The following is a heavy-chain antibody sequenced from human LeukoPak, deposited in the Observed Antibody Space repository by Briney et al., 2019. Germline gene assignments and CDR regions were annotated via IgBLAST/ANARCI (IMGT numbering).Heavy chain of an antibody. D-gene: IGHD6-13*01. CDR3: AHSFLIAAAGGNWYFPSWFDP. Sequence: ESGPTLVKPTQTLTLTCTFSGFSLSTSGVGVGWIRQPPGKALEWLALIYWDDDKRYSPSLKSRLTITKDTSKNQVVLTMTNMDPVDTATYYCAHSFLIAAAGGNWYFPSWFDPWGQGTLVTVSS. CDR1: GFSLSTSGVG. J-gene: IGHJ5*02. CDR2: IYWDDDK. V-gene: IGHV2-5*02.